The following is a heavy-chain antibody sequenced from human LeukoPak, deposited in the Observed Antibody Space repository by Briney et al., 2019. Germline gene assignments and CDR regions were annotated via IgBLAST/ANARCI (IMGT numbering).Heavy chain of an antibody. V-gene: IGHV1-24*01. D-gene: IGHD2-21*02. CDR3: ATSKGTSGWGPKYYYYGMDV. Sequence: ASVKVSCKVSGYTLTELSMHWVRQAPGKGLEGMGGFDPEDGETIYAQKFQGRVTMTEDTSTDTAYMELSSLRSEDTAVYYCATSKGTSGWGPKYYYYGMDVWGQGTTVTVSS. J-gene: IGHJ6*02. CDR1: GYTLTELS. CDR2: FDPEDGET.